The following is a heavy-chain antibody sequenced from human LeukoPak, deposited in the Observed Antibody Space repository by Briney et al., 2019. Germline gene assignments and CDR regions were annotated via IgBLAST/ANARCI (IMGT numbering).Heavy chain of an antibody. CDR1: GVTLSSYA. V-gene: IGHV3-23*01. J-gene: IGHJ5*02. CDR3: AREVGYCSGGSCYWEGNWFDP. Sequence: PGGSLRLSCAASGVTLSSYAMSWARQAPGKGLEWVSGISSSGSGGNTYYADSVKGRFTISGDNSKNTLYLQMNSLRAEDTAVYYCAREVGYCSGGSCYWEGNWFDPWGQGTLVTVSS. CDR2: ISSSGSGGNT. D-gene: IGHD2-15*01.